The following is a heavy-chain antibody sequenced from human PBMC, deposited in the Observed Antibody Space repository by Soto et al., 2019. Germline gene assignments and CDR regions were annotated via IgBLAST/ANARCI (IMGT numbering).Heavy chain of an antibody. D-gene: IGHD6-19*01. CDR2: ISGSGGST. CDR1: GFTFSSYA. CDR3: AKRGTAVAGTVDY. J-gene: IGHJ4*02. V-gene: IGHV3-23*01. Sequence: GGSLRLSCTASGFTFSSYAMTWVRQAPGRGLEWVSAISGSGGSTYYADSVKGRFTISRDNSKNTLYLQMNSLRAEDTAVYSCAKRGTAVAGTVDYWGQGTLVTVSS.